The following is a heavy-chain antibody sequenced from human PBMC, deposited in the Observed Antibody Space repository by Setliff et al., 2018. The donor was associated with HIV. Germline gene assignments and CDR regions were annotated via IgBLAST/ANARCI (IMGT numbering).Heavy chain of an antibody. Sequence: PSETLSLTCTVSGDSISSYFWSWIRQSPGKGLEWIGFRSTTGSTNYNPSLRSRVTISVDTSKNQFSLKLSSVTAADTAVYYCARLRYSVFDYWGHGTLVTVS. D-gene: IGHD3-9*01. CDR3: ARLRYSVFDY. CDR2: RSTTGST. V-gene: IGHV4-4*09. J-gene: IGHJ4*01. CDR1: GDSISSYF.